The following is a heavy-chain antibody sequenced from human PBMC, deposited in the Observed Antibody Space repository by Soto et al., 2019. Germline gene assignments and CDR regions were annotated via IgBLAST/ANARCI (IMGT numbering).Heavy chain of an antibody. CDR1: GGSISSGGYH. V-gene: IGHV4-31*03. Sequence: PSETLSLTCTVSGGSISSGGYHWSWIRQHPIKGLEWIGYIYYSGSTYYNPSLKSRVTISVDTSKNQFSLKLSSVTAADTAVYYCARSKYYYDSSGYYVFDYWGQGTLVTVSS. CDR3: ARSKYYYDSSGYYVFDY. CDR2: IYYSGST. D-gene: IGHD3-22*01. J-gene: IGHJ4*02.